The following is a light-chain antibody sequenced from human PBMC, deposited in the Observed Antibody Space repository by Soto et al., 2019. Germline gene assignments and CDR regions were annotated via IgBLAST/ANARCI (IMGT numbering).Light chain of an antibody. CDR3: QQYDSSPRT. CDR2: RTS. J-gene: IGKJ1*01. V-gene: IGKV3-20*01. Sequence: EIVLTQSPGTLSLSPGERATLSCRASQTVSGYYLAWYQQKPGQAPRLLIYRTSNRATGIPDRFSGSGSGTDFTLTISRLEPEDFAVYWCQQYDSSPRTFGQGTKVDIK. CDR1: QTVSGYY.